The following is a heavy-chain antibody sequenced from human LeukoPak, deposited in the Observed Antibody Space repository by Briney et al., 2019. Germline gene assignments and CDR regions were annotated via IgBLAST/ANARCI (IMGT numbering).Heavy chain of an antibody. Sequence: GESLKISCKASGYSFSTYWIGWVRQMPGKGLEWMGIIYPGDSDTRYSPSFQGQVTISADKSTNTAYLQWSSLKASDTAMYCCARHSCTSSGCRHFDCWGQGTLVTVSS. CDR1: GYSFSTYW. V-gene: IGHV5-51*01. J-gene: IGHJ4*02. CDR3: ARHSCTSSGCRHFDC. D-gene: IGHD2-8*01. CDR2: IYPGDSDT.